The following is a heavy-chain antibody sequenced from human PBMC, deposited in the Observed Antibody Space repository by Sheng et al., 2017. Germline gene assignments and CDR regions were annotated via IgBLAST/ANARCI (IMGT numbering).Heavy chain of an antibody. Sequence: VQLQQWGAGLLRPSETLSLTCAVYGGSFSDYYWSWIRQSAGKGLEWIGEINHSESTKYNPSLKSRITISVDTSKNQFSLKMSSVTAADTAVYYCARGYGVNSGFWFDPWGQGTLVTVSS. CDR3: ARGYGVNSGFWFDP. J-gene: IGHJ5*02. D-gene: IGHD2-8*01. V-gene: IGHV4-34*01. CDR2: INHSEST. CDR1: GGSFSDYY.